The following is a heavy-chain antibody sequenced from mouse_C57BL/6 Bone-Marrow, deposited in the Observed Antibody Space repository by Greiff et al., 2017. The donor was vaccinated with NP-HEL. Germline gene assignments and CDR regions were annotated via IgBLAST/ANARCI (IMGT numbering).Heavy chain of an antibody. J-gene: IGHJ3*01. CDR1: GYTFTSYT. V-gene: IGHV1-4*01. CDR3: ARSRDYDGGFAY. D-gene: IGHD2-4*01. CDR2: INPSSGYT. Sequence: QVQLQQSGAELARPGASVKMSCKASGYTFTSYTMHWVKQRPGQGLEWIGYINPSSGYTKYNQKFKGKATLTVDKSSSTAYMELRSLTSEDTAVYYCARSRDYDGGFAYWGQGTLVTVSA.